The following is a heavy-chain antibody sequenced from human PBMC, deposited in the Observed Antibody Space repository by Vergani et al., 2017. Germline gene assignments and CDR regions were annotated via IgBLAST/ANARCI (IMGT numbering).Heavy chain of an antibody. Sequence: QVQLQESGPGLVKPSQTLSLTCTVSGGSISSGSYYWSWIRQPXGKGLEWIGRIYTSGGTNYNPPLKIRITISVDTSKNQFSLKLSSVTAADTAVYYCAKEGISDYYGSWSSWYFDLWGRGTLVTVSS. D-gene: IGHD3-10*01. CDR3: AKEGISDYYGSWSSWYFDL. CDR1: GGSISSGSYY. V-gene: IGHV4-61*02. CDR2: IYTSGGT. J-gene: IGHJ2*01.